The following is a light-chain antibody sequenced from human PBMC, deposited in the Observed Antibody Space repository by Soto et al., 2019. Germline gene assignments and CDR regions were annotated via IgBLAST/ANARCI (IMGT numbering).Light chain of an antibody. CDR3: QQYGSSPLLT. CDR2: GAS. CDR1: QSVSSSY. Sequence: EIVLTQSPGTLSLSPGERATLSCRASQSVSSSYLAWYQQKPGQAPRLLIYGASSGATGIPDRFSGSGSGTHFTLSSSRLEPEDFAVYYCQQYGSSPLLTFGPGTKVDIK. V-gene: IGKV3-20*01. J-gene: IGKJ3*01.